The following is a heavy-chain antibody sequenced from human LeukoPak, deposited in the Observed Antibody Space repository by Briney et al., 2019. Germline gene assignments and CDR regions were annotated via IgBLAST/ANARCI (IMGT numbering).Heavy chain of an antibody. CDR1: GFTFSSYG. J-gene: IGHJ6*02. Sequence: GGSLRLSCAASGFTFSSYGMHGVRQAPGKGLEWVAVISYDGSNKYYADSVKGRFTISRDNSKNTLYLQMNSLRAEDTAVYYCAKEGYYYDSSGYNYYYGMDVWGQGTTVTVSS. D-gene: IGHD3-22*01. V-gene: IGHV3-30*18. CDR3: AKEGYYYDSSGYNYYYGMDV. CDR2: ISYDGSNK.